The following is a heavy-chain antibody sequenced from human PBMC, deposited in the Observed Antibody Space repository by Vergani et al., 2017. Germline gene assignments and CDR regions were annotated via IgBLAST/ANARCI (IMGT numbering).Heavy chain of an antibody. CDR1: GFTFSSYG. J-gene: IGHJ6*02. D-gene: IGHD6-13*01. V-gene: IGHV3-33*01. CDR2: IWYDGSNK. Sequence: QVQPVESGGGVVQPGRSLRLSCAASGFTFSSYGMHWVRQAPGKGLEWVAVIWYDGSNKYYADSEKGRFTISRDNSKNTLYLQMNSLRAEDTAVYYCARDRRNVLSEAAAMEPYYGMDVWGQGTTVTVSS. CDR3: ARDRRNVLSEAAAMEPYYGMDV.